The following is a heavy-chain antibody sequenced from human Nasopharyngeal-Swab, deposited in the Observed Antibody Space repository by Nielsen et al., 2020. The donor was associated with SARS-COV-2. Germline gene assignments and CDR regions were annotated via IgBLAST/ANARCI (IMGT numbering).Heavy chain of an antibody. J-gene: IGHJ4*02. D-gene: IGHD2-2*02. CDR2: ISSSSSYI. Sequence: GESLKISCAASGFTFSSYSMNWVRQAPGKGLEWVSSISSSSSYIYYADSVKGRFTISRDNAKNSLYLQMNSLRAEDTAVYYCARDGGGCSSTSRYTWGQGTLVTVSS. CDR1: GFTFSSYS. V-gene: IGHV3-21*01. CDR3: ARDGGGCSSTSRYT.